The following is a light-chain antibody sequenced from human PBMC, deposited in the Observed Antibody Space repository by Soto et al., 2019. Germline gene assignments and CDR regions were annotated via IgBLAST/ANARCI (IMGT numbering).Light chain of an antibody. CDR2: EVS. J-gene: IGLJ2*01. Sequence: QSVLTQPPSASGSPGQSVTISCTGTSSDVGGYNYVSWYQQHPGKAPKLMIYEVSKRPSGVPDRFSGSKSGNTASLTVSGLQAEDEADYYCSSYTNNNTVVFGGGTKLTVL. CDR1: SSDVGGYNY. V-gene: IGLV2-8*01. CDR3: SSYTNNNTVV.